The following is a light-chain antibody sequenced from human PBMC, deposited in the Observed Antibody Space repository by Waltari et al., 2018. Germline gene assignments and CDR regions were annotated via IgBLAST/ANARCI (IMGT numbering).Light chain of an antibody. CDR2: AVS. J-gene: IGKJ1*01. Sequence: DIPMTQSPSSLSASVGDRVTITCRASQSSNNYLNWYQEKPGKAPNLLIYAVSSLKSGVPSRFSGSGSGTDFTLTISSLQSDDFATYYCQQSYSLPRTFGQGTKVEIK. V-gene: IGKV1-39*01. CDR3: QQSYSLPRT. CDR1: QSSNNY.